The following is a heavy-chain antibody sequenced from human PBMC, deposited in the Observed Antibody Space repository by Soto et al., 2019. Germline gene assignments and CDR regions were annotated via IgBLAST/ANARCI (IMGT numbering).Heavy chain of an antibody. V-gene: IGHV1-8*01. CDR2: MNPNSGNT. CDR3: ARSDGYNFNWLDS. CDR1: GYTFATCD. J-gene: IGHJ5*01. D-gene: IGHD2-21*01. Sequence: QVQLVQSGAEVKTPGASVKVSCKASGYTFATCDINWVRQAPGQGLEWMGWMNPNSGNTGYAQKFQGRLTMTRDTALSVAHMQLSSLRNEDTAVSYCARSDGYNFNWLDSWGQGTLVTVSA.